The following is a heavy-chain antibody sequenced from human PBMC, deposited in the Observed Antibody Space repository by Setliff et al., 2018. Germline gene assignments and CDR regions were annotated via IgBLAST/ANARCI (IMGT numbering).Heavy chain of an antibody. CDR2: IYYSGST. D-gene: IGHD7-27*01. J-gene: IGHJ4*01. V-gene: IGHV4-39*01. CDR1: GGSISSSSYY. Sequence: PSETLSLTCTVSGGSISSSSYYWGWIRQPPGKGLEWIGSIYYSGSTYYNPSLKSRVTISVDTSKSQFSLNLSNVTAADTAVYYCASGLGFDYWGPGSLVTVSS. CDR3: ASGLGFDY.